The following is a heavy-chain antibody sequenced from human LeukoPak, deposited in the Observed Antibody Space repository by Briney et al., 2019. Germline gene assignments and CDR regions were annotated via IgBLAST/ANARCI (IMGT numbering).Heavy chain of an antibody. J-gene: IGHJ1*01. V-gene: IGHV3-23*01. D-gene: IGHD3-9*01. CDR3: AKEDYDILTGYYNPAGYFQH. CDR2: ISGSGGST. CDR1: GFTFSSYA. Sequence: PGGSLRLSCAASGFTFSSYAMSWVRQAPGKGLEWVSAISGSGGSTYYADSVKGRFTISRDNSKNTLYLQMNSLGAEDTAVYYCAKEDYDILTGYYNPAGYFQHWGQGTLVTVSS.